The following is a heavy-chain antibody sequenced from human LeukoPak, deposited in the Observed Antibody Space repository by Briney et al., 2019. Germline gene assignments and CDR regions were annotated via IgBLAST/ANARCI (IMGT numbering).Heavy chain of an antibody. CDR2: ISSSSSYT. V-gene: IGHV3-11*06. Sequence: SGGSPRLSCAASGFTFSDYYMSWIRQAPGKGLEWVSYISSSSSYTNYADSVKGRFTISRDNAKNSLYLQMNSLRAEDTAVYYCARRLTTGGFFDYWGQGTLVTVSS. CDR1: GFTFSDYY. J-gene: IGHJ4*02. CDR3: ARRLTTGGFFDY. D-gene: IGHD4-11*01.